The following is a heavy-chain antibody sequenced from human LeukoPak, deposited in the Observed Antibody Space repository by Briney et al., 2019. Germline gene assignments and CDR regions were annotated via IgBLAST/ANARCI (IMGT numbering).Heavy chain of an antibody. CDR1: GFTLSSKY. V-gene: IGHV3-53*05. CDR2: IYTGGTT. Sequence: GGTLRLSCAASGFTLSSKYMSWLRQAPGKGLEWVSLIYTGGTTYYADSVKRRFTISRDNSKNTLYLQMNSLRAEDTAVYYCARVVNMMTIYSAFDYWGQGTLVTVSS. CDR3: ARVVNMMTIYSAFDY. D-gene: IGHD4/OR15-4a*01. J-gene: IGHJ4*02.